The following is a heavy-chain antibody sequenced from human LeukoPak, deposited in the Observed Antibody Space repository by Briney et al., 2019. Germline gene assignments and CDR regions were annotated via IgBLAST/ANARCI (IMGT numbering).Heavy chain of an antibody. J-gene: IGHJ4*02. CDR3: GRWALDY. CDR1: GFNFSIYG. CDR2: IRFDGSVK. V-gene: IGHV3-33*01. Sequence: PGRPLRLSCAAPGFNFSIYGMPWVRQAPGKGLEWVAVIRFDGSVKYYEHYVKRRFTTSRDNSENMLFLQMNSLTAEDTAVYYCGRWALDYWGQGTVVTVSS.